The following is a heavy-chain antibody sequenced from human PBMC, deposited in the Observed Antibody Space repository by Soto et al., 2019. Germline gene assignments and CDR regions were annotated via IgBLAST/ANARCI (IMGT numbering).Heavy chain of an antibody. CDR3: ASNVLHCRGNSCYNLFFDL. D-gene: IGHD2-15*01. CDR1: GFTFGGYG. V-gene: IGHV3-33*01. CDR2: IWFDGSQQ. J-gene: IGHJ2*01. Sequence: QVQMVESGGGVVQPGGSLRLSCAASGFTFGGYGMHWVRQAPGKGLEWVAVIWFDGSQQYYAESVKGRFTISRDNSKNTLFLQMDSLRAEDTAVYYCASNVLHCRGNSCYNLFFDLWGRGTLVTVSS.